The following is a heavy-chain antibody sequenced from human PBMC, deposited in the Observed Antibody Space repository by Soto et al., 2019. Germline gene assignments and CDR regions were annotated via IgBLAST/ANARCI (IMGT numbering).Heavy chain of an antibody. CDR2: IKSNADGGTT. CDR1: GFTFTNAW. CDR3: ATDLGSRSSVWFDY. D-gene: IGHD2-2*01. V-gene: IGHV3-15*01. J-gene: IGHJ4*02. Sequence: EVQLVESGGDLVKPGGSLRFSCTASGFTFTNAWMTWVRQVPGKGLEWVGRIKSNADGGTTDYPALVKGRFTISRDKSRNTVYLQMNSLKTDDTAVYYCATDLGSRSSVWFDYWGQGTLVTVSS.